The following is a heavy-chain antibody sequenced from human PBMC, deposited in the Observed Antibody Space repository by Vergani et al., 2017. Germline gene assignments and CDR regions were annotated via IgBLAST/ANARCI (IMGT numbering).Heavy chain of an antibody. CDR3: ARASFLGFKGRAYDY. CDR2: IYYSGST. Sequence: QVQLQESGPGLVKPSQTLSLTCTVSGGSISSGGYYWSWIRQHPGKGLEWIGYIYYSGSTYYNPSLNSRITISVDTSKNQFSLKLSSVSAADTAVYYCARASFLGFKGRAYDYWGQGTLVTVSS. V-gene: IGHV4-31*03. CDR1: GGSISSGGYY. J-gene: IGHJ4*02. D-gene: IGHD3-10*01.